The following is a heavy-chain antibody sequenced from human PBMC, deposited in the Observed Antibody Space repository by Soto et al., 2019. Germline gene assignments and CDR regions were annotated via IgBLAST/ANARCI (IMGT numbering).Heavy chain of an antibody. CDR1: GFKFSDAW. D-gene: IGHD3-22*01. V-gene: IGHV3-15*07. Sequence: EVQLVESGGGLVKSGESLRLSCAASGFKFSDAWMNWVRQAPGKGLEWVGRIKSKGSGGTTDYAAPVKGRFTISRDDSKNTVYLQMSSLKTEDTAVYYCTHSWTLYYDSAVWGQGTMVTVSS. CDR3: THSWTLYYDSAV. CDR2: IKSKGSGGTT. J-gene: IGHJ3*01.